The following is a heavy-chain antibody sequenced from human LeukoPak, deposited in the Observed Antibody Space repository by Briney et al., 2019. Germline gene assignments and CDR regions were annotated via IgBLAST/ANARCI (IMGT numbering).Heavy chain of an antibody. CDR1: GFTFRSYE. V-gene: IGHV3-48*03. CDR2: ISSGGSTI. Sequence: GGSLRLSRAASGFTFRSYEMNGVGQPPGRGLGGVAYISSGGSTIYYPPSGKGRFTISRDNAKNSLYLQMNCLRPPDTAVYFCTRGTPTTRDFDYWGQGTLVTVSS. CDR3: TRGTPTTRDFDY. D-gene: IGHD4-11*01. J-gene: IGHJ4*02.